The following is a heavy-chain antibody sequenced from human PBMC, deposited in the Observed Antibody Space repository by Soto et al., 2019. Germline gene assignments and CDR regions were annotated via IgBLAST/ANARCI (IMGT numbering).Heavy chain of an antibody. V-gene: IGHV1-69*01. CDR2: VIPIFGTP. D-gene: IGHD2-15*01. Sequence: QVQLVQSGAEVKKPGSSVKVSCKAPGGTFSTYAISWVRQAPGQGLDCMGGVIPIFGTPKYAQKFKGRVTITADESTSTGYMELRSLRSEDTAVYYCARSQGGSSSLDIYYYDYYGMDVWGQGTTVTVSS. CDR3: ARSQGGSSSLDIYYYDYYGMDV. CDR1: GGTFSTYA. J-gene: IGHJ6*02.